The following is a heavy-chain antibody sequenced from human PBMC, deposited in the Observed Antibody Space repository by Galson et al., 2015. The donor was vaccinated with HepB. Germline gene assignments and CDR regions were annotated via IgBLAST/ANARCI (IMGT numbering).Heavy chain of an antibody. CDR3: ARSGELGLYDYYYGMDV. CDR1: GGTFSSYA. J-gene: IGHJ6*02. D-gene: IGHD1-26*01. V-gene: IGHV1-69*13. CDR2: IIPIFGTA. Sequence: SVKVSCKASGGTFSSYAISWVRQAPGQGLEWMGGIIPIFGTANYAQKFQGRVTITADVSTSTAYMELSSLRSEDTAVYYCARSGELGLYDYYYGMDVWGQGTTVTVSS.